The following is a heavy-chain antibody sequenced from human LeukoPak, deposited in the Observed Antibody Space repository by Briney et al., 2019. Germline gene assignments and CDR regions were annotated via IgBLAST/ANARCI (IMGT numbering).Heavy chain of an antibody. V-gene: IGHV3-9*01. CDR1: GFTFDDYA. J-gene: IGHJ4*02. D-gene: IGHD6-13*01. Sequence: GGSLRLSCAASGFTFDDYAMHWVRQAPGKGLEWVSGISWNSGSIGYADSVKGRFTISRDNAKNSLYLQMNSLRAEDTALYYCAKDPNSIAAAGTGYFDYWGQGTLVTVSS. CDR3: AKDPNSIAAAGTGYFDY. CDR2: ISWNSGSI.